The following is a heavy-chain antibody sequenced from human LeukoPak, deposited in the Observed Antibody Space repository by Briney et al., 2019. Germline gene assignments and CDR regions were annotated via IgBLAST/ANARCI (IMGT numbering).Heavy chain of an antibody. CDR1: GYSFTSYW. Sequence: GESLKISCKGSGYSFTSYWIGWVRQMPGKGLEWMGIIYPGDSDNRYSPSLQGQVTISADKSISTAYLQWSSLKASDTAMYYCAGPIAGYSSGWYYFDYWGQGTLVTVSS. D-gene: IGHD6-19*01. V-gene: IGHV5-51*01. J-gene: IGHJ4*02. CDR3: AGPIAGYSSGWYYFDY. CDR2: IYPGDSDN.